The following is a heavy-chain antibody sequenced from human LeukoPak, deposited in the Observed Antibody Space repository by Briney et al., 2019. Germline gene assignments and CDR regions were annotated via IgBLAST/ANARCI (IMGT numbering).Heavy chain of an antibody. D-gene: IGHD3-3*01. Sequence: GGSLRLSCAASGFTFSSYAMSWVRQAPGKGLEWVSAISGSGGSTYYADSVKGRFTISRDNSKNTLYLQMNSLRAEDTAVYYCAKDLSPGDHDFWSGYYIIDAFDIWGQGTMVTVSS. V-gene: IGHV3-23*01. CDR1: GFTFSSYA. J-gene: IGHJ3*02. CDR2: ISGSGGST. CDR3: AKDLSPGDHDFWSGYYIIDAFDI.